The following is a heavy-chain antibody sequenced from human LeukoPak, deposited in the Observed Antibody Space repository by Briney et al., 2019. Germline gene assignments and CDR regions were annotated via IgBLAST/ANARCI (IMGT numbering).Heavy chain of an antibody. CDR1: VFTVSSHY. D-gene: IGHD2-15*01. CDR3: ARDYCSGDNCYGYFDY. Sequence: VGSLRLSCAASVFTVSSHYMNWVRQAPGKGLEWVSIIYSGDSTYYADSVKGRFTISRDNSKNTLYLQMNSLRAEDTAVYYCARDYCSGDNCYGYFDYWGQGTLVTVSS. J-gene: IGHJ4*02. CDR2: IYSGDST. V-gene: IGHV3-53*01.